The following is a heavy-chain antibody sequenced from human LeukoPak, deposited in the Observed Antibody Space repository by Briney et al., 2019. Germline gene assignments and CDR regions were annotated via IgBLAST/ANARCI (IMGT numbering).Heavy chain of an antibody. V-gene: IGHV4-59*01. CDR1: GASINGYY. D-gene: IGHD5-24*01. Sequence: SETLSLTCTVSGASINGYYWSWIRQHPGKGLEWIGNVHYSLNSNYSPSLESRVTISMDTSKRQFSLKLTSVTAADTAAYYCACYKIVERNFDLWGQGMLVTVSS. CDR3: ACYKIVERNFDL. CDR2: VHYSLNS. J-gene: IGHJ5*02.